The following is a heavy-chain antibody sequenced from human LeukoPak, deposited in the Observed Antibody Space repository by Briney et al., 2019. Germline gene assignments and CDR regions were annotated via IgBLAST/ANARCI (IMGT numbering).Heavy chain of an antibody. J-gene: IGHJ4*02. V-gene: IGHV4-34*01. CDR2: INHSGST. CDR1: GGSFSGYY. D-gene: IGHD3-10*01. CDR3: ARGVRYYYGSGSSINDY. Sequence: PSETLSLTCAVSGGSFSGYYWSWIRQPPGKGLEWIGEINHSGSTNYNPSLKSRVTISVDTSKNQFSLKLSSVTAADTAVYYCARGVRYYYGSGSSINDYWGQGTLVTVSS.